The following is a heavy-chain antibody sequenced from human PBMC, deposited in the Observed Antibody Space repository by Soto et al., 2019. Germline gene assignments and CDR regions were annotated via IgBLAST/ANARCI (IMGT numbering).Heavy chain of an antibody. D-gene: IGHD6-13*01. Sequence: EVQLLESGGGLVQPGGSLRLSCAASGFSFSNYAMSWVRQTPGRGLEWVSAISGSGGNTYYADSVKGRFTISRDNSKNTLYLQMNSLRAEDTAVYYCAKEVPRIVAAEYWGQGTLVTVSS. V-gene: IGHV3-23*01. J-gene: IGHJ4*02. CDR2: ISGSGGNT. CDR1: GFSFSNYA. CDR3: AKEVPRIVAAEY.